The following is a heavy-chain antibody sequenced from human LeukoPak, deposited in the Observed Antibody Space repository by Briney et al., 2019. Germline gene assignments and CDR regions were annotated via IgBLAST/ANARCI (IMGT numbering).Heavy chain of an antibody. CDR3: ARGRGARNCSSTSCYWAYYYYGMDV. CDR2: INPSGGGT. CDR1: GYTFTNYF. Sequence: ASVKVSCKASGYTFTNYFMHWVRQAPGQGLEWMGVINPSGGGTTYAQKFQGRVTMTRNTSISTAYMELSSLRSEDTAVYYCARGRGARNCSSTSCYWAYYYYGMDVWGQGTTVTVSS. V-gene: IGHV1-46*01. D-gene: IGHD2-2*01. J-gene: IGHJ6*02.